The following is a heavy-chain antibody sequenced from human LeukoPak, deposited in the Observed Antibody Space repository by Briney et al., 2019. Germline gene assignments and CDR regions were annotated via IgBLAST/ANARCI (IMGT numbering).Heavy chain of an antibody. CDR2: LKSKNAGGLI. CDR1: GFSFTNGW. CDR3: TTGNY. Sequence: GGSLRLSCAPSGFSFTNGWMSWVRQAPRKGLDWVGHLKSKNAGGLINYAPPVKARCTISRDDSKNMPDLQMNNFQTDGRAFYYCTTGNYWGKGQLVTVS. V-gene: IGHV3-15*01. J-gene: IGHJ4*02.